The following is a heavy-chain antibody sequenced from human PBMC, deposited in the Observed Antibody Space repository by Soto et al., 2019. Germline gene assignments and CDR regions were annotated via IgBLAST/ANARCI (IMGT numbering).Heavy chain of an antibody. CDR1: GDSISSDY. Sequence: QVQLQESGTGLVKPSETLSLTCTVSGDSISSDYWSWIRQPPGKGLEWIGYTYYSGLTNTNPTLKSRITISGDTSKIQFSLTLTSVTRADTAGDYCERALGRSLNLDTWGEGNLVTVSS. J-gene: IGHJ5*02. CDR2: TYYSGLT. D-gene: IGHD6-13*01. V-gene: IGHV4-59*01. CDR3: ERALGRSLNLDT.